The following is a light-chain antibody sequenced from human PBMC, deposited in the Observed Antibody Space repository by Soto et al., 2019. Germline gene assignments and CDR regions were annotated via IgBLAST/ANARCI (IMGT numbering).Light chain of an antibody. CDR3: QSYDTSLSGAV. Sequence: QSVLTQPPSVSGAPGQRLTISCTGTSSNIGANYDVHWYQRTPGTAPKLLIYANSLRPSGVPERFSGSKSGTSASLAIAGLQGEDDADYFCQSYDTSLSGAVFGGGTKVTVL. CDR2: ANS. V-gene: IGLV1-40*01. J-gene: IGLJ2*01. CDR1: SSNIGANYD.